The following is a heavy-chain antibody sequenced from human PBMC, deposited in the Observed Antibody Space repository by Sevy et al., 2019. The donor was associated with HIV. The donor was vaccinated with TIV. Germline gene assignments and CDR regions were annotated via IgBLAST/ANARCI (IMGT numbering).Heavy chain of an antibody. CDR2: IGYDGNNK. CDR1: GLTPSTYG. Sequence: GGSLRLSCAASGLTPSTYGIHWVRQAPGKGLEWVAVIGYDGNNKFYADSVKGRFTISRDNFQNSLFLQMNSLRPEDTAVYYCALERLSSDVAEYFQNWGQGTLVTVSS. V-gene: IGHV3-30*02. D-gene: IGHD1-1*01. CDR3: ALERLSSDVAEYFQN. J-gene: IGHJ1*01.